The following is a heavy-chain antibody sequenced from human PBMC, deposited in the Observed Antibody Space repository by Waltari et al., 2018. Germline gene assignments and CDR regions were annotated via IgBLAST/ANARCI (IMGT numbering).Heavy chain of an antibody. CDR3: ARWSHSSSWRAPNWFDP. CDR2: IYYSGST. D-gene: IGHD6-13*01. Sequence: QLQLQESGPGLVKPSETLSLTCTVSGGSISSSSYYWGWIRQPPGKGLEWIGYIYYSGSTNYNPSLKSRVTISVDTSKNQFSLKLSSVTAADTAVYYCARWSHSSSWRAPNWFDPWGQGTLVTVSS. J-gene: IGHJ5*02. CDR1: GGSISSSSYY. V-gene: IGHV4-61*05.